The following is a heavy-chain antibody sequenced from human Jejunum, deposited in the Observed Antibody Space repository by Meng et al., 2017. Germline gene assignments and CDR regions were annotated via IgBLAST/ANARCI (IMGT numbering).Heavy chain of an antibody. V-gene: IGHV4-4*02. CDR2: VYHSGST. Sequence: QVHLPDCGPGLVKPSETLSLTCAVSGGSIESNNWWTWIRQPPGQGLEWIGEVYHSGSTHYNPSLQSRVTISIDNSKNRFSLSLNSVTAADTAIYYCARADYVRYFDLWGRGTLVTVSS. CDR1: GGSIESNNW. J-gene: IGHJ2*01. CDR3: ARADYVRYFDL. D-gene: IGHD3-10*02.